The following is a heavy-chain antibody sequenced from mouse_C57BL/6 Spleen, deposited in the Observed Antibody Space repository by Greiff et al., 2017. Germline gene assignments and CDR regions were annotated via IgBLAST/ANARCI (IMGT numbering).Heavy chain of an antibody. CDR3: ARKRVTWFAY. Sequence: VQLKESGPELVKPGASVKMSCKASGYTFTDYNMHWVKQSHGKSLEWIGYINPNNGGTSYNQKFKGKATLTVNKSSSTAYMELRSLTSEDSAVYYCARKRVTWFAYWGQGTLVTVSA. CDR2: INPNNGGT. D-gene: IGHD2-2*01. V-gene: IGHV1-22*01. J-gene: IGHJ3*01. CDR1: GYTFTDYN.